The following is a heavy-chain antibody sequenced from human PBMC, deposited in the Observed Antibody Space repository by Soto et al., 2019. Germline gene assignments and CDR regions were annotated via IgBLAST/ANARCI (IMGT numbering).Heavy chain of an antibody. CDR3: ARLEESGSYYYYGMDV. V-gene: IGHV5-51*01. Sequence: PGESLKISCKGAGYSFTSYWIGWVRQKPGKGLEWMGIIYPGDSDTRYSPSFQGQVTISADKSISTAYLQWSSLKASDTAMYYCARLEESGSYYYYGMDVWGQGTTVTVSS. CDR1: GYSFTSYW. D-gene: IGHD3-10*01. J-gene: IGHJ6*02. CDR2: IYPGDSDT.